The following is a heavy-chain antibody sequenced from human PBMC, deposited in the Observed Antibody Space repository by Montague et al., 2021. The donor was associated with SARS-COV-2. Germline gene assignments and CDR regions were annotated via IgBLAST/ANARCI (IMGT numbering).Heavy chain of an antibody. Sequence: SLRLSCAVSGFTISSYAMSWVRQPPGKGLEWVSAISGSGSTYYADSVKGRFTISRDSSKNTLYLQVNSLRAEDTAVYYCAPPVGASYHFDYWGQGTLVTVSS. V-gene: IGHV3-23*01. CDR3: APPVGASYHFDY. CDR2: ISGSGST. D-gene: IGHD1-26*01. CDR1: GFTISSYA. J-gene: IGHJ4*02.